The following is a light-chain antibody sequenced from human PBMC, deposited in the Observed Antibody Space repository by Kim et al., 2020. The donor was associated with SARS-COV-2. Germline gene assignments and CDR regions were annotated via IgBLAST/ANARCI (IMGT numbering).Light chain of an antibody. Sequence: QSVLTQPPSASGTPGQRVTISCSGSSSNIGSNYVYWYQQLPGTAPKLLIYRNNQRPSGVPDRFSVSKSGTSASLAISGLRSEDEADYYCAAWDDSLRVFGGGTQLTVL. CDR2: RNN. V-gene: IGLV1-47*01. J-gene: IGLJ3*02. CDR3: AAWDDSLRV. CDR1: SSNIGSNY.